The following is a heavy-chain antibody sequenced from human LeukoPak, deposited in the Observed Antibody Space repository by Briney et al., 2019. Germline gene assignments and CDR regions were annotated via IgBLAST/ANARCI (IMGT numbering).Heavy chain of an antibody. CDR2: ISGSGGTT. D-gene: IGHD5-24*01. V-gene: IGHV3-23*01. Sequence: GGSLRLSCVASRFTFSSYAMSWVRQAPGKGLEWVSAISGSGGTTYYADSVKGRFTVSRDDSKNTLYLQMNSLRAEDTAVYYCAKDTPEMATESSYWGQGTLVTVSS. J-gene: IGHJ4*02. CDR3: AKDTPEMATESSY. CDR1: RFTFSSYA.